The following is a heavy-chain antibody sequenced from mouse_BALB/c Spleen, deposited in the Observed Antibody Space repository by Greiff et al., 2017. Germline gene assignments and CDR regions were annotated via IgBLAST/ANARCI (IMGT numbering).Heavy chain of an antibody. J-gene: IGHJ1*01. V-gene: IGHV2-2*02. D-gene: IGHD1-1*01. Sequence: VQLQQSGPGLVQPSQSLSITCTVSGFSLTSYGVHWVRQSPGKGLEWLGVIWSGGSTDYNAAFISRLSISKDNSKSQVFFKMNSLQANDTAIYYCARNPPIYYGSSYWYFDVWGAGTTVTVSS. CDR3: ARNPPIYYGSSYWYFDV. CDR2: IWSGGST. CDR1: GFSLTSYG.